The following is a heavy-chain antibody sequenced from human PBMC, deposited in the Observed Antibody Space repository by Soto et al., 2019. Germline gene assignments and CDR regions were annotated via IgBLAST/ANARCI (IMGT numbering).Heavy chain of an antibody. Sequence: PSETLSLTCTVSGGSISSYYWSWIRQPPGKGLEWIGYIYYSGSTNYNPSLKSQVTISVDTSKNQFSLKLSSVTAADTAVYYCARRYGDCFDYWGQGTLVTVS. CDR3: ARRYGDCFDY. V-gene: IGHV4-59*08. CDR1: GGSISSYY. CDR2: IYYSGST. D-gene: IGHD4-17*01. J-gene: IGHJ4*02.